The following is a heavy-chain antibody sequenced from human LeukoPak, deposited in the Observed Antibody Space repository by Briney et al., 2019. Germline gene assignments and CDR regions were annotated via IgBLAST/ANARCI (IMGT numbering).Heavy chain of an antibody. V-gene: IGHV4-34*01. CDR1: GGSFSGYY. CDR3: ARGDSSSSPGWFDP. J-gene: IGHJ5*02. D-gene: IGHD6-6*01. CDR2: INHSGST. Sequence: SETLSLTCCVYGGSFSGYYWSWIRQPPGKGLEWIGEINHSGSTNYNPSLKSRVTISVDTSKNQFSLPLSSVTAAATAVYYCARGDSSSSPGWFDPWGQGTLVTVSS.